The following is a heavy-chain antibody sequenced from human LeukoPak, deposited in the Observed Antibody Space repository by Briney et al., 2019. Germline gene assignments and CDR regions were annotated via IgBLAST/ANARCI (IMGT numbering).Heavy chain of an antibody. Sequence: SETLSLTCTVSGDSTSTYYWSWIRQPPGKGLEWIGYIYYSGSTNYNPSLKSRITISVDTSKNQFSLKLSSVTAADTAVYYCARGYSSSWHLNWFDPWGQGTLVTVSS. CDR3: ARGYSSSWHLNWFDP. CDR2: IYYSGST. CDR1: GDSTSTYY. J-gene: IGHJ5*02. V-gene: IGHV4-59*08. D-gene: IGHD6-13*01.